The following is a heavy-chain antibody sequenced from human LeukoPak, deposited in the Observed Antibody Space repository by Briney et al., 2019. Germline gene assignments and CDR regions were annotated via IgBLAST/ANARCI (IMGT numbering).Heavy chain of an antibody. CDR2: MYIGGST. CDR3: ARDRGPGFSSGWYVWFDP. J-gene: IGHJ5*02. CDR1: GFPVSTNY. Sequence: YPGGSLRLSCAASGFPVSTNYMSWVRQASGKGLEWVSIMYIGGSTYYADSVKGRFTISRDSSKNTQDLHMNSLRVEDTAVYYCARDRGPGFSSGWYVWFDPRGQGTLVTVSS. D-gene: IGHD6-19*01. V-gene: IGHV3-66*01.